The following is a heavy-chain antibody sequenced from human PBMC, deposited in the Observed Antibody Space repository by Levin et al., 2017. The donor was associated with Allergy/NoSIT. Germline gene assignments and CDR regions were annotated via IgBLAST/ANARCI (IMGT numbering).Heavy chain of an antibody. CDR1: GYTFTSHY. Sequence: ASVKVSCKASGYTFTSHYMHWVRQAPGQGLEWMGIINPSGGSTSYAQKFQGRVTMTRDTSTSTVYMELSSLRSEDTAVYYCAREGDRGGSGSYYNLPHDAFDIWGQGTMVTVSS. CDR3: AREGDRGGSGSYYNLPHDAFDI. V-gene: IGHV1-46*03. J-gene: IGHJ3*02. D-gene: IGHD3-10*01. CDR2: INPSGGST.